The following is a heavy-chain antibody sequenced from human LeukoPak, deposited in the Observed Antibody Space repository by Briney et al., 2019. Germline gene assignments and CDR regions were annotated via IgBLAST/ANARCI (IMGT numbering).Heavy chain of an antibody. V-gene: IGHV3-74*01. CDR1: GFTFSSYG. D-gene: IGHD2/OR15-2a*01. J-gene: IGHJ4*02. CDR3: ARDWFHAIDY. CDR2: IRSDGSDA. Sequence: GGSLRLSCAASGFTFSSYGMTWVRQAPGKGLEWVSRIRSDGSDARYAESVKGRFTISRDNAKNTLYLQMNSLRDEDTAVYYCARDWFHAIDYWGQGTLVTVSS.